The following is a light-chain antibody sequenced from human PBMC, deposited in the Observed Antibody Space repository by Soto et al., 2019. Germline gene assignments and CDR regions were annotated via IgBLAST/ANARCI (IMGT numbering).Light chain of an antibody. V-gene: IGKV3-15*01. CDR2: GAS. CDR1: QSVNSN. CDR3: QQSNSWPLT. J-gene: IGKJ4*01. Sequence: ETVMTQSPATLSVSPGERATLARRASQSVNSNLAWYQQRPGQAPRLLMNGASTRAAGIPARFSGSGSGTEFTLTISSLQSEDFAVYYCQQSNSWPLTFGGGTKVEIK.